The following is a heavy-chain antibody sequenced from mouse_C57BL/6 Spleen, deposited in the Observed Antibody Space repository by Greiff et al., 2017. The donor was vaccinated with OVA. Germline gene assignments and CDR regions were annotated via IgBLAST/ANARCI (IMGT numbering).Heavy chain of an antibody. CDR2: ISAGCTYT. D-gene: IGHD2-4*01. Sequence: DVKLVESGGGLVKPGGSLKLSCAASGFTFSSYAMSWVRQTPEKRLEWVATISAGCTYTYYTHNVKGRCTISRDDAKNNLYLQMNHLKSEDTAISYCARQNYDYDGGFDYWGQGTTLTVSS. CDR1: GFTFSSYA. CDR3: ARQNYDYDGGFDY. V-gene: IGHV5-4*03. J-gene: IGHJ2*01.